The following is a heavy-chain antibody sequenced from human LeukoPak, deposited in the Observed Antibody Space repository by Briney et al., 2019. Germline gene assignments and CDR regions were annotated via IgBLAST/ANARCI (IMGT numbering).Heavy chain of an antibody. Sequence: PSETLSLTCTVSGGSISSSSYYWGWIRQPPGKGLEWIGSIYYSGSTNYNPSLKSRVTISVDTSKNQFSLKLSSVTAADTAVYYCARHHGSGCYYNVLLGMDVWGQGTTVTVSS. CDR1: GGSISSSSYY. J-gene: IGHJ6*02. D-gene: IGHD3-10*01. V-gene: IGHV4-39*01. CDR2: IYYSGST. CDR3: ARHHGSGCYYNVLLGMDV.